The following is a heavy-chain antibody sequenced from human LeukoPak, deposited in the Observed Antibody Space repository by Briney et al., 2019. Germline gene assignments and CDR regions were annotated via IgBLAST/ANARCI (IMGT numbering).Heavy chain of an antibody. CDR1: GFTFSSYA. Sequence: HPGGSLRLSCAASGFTFSSYAMHWVRQAPGKGLEWVAVISYDGSNKYYADSVKGRFTISRDNSKNTLYLQMNSLRAEDTAVYYCAKDAYGSGVYWGQGTLVTVSS. D-gene: IGHD3-10*01. CDR3: AKDAYGSGVY. V-gene: IGHV3-30*04. CDR2: ISYDGSNK. J-gene: IGHJ4*02.